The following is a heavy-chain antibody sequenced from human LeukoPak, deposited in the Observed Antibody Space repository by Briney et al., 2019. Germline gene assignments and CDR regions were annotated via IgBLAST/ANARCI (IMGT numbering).Heavy chain of an antibody. D-gene: IGHD1/OR15-1a*01. V-gene: IGHV3-30*03. CDR3: ARPSRGTNAFDI. J-gene: IGHJ3*02. CDR2: VSYDGNNE. CDR1: GFSFSSHG. Sequence: PGRSLRLSCEASGFSFSSHGMHWVRQAPGKGLEWVAVVSYDGNNEDYAESVKGRFTISRDNSKNTLYLQMYSLRAEDTAVYYCARPSRGTNAFDIWGQGAMVTVSS.